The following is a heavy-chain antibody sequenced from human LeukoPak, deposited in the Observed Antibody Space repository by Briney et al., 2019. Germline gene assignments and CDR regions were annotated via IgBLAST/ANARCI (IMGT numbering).Heavy chain of an antibody. D-gene: IGHD5-18*01. V-gene: IGHV4-39*02. J-gene: IGHJ4*02. Sequence: SETLSLTCTVAGGSISSSSNYWGWIRQPPGKGLEWIGSIYYSGSTYYNPSLKSRVTISVDTSKNQFSLKLSSVTAADTAVYYCARDTDVGTRYFDYWGQGTLVTVSS. CDR3: ARDTDVGTRYFDY. CDR2: IYYSGST. CDR1: GGSISSSSNY.